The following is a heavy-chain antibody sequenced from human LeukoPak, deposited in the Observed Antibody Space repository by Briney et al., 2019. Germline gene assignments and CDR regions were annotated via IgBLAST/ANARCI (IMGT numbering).Heavy chain of an antibody. Sequence: SVALSLTCTVSGGSISSYYWRWIRQPAGKGLEWIGRIYTSGSNNYNPSLKSRVAMSVDTYKNQFSLKLSSVTAAGTAVYYCAILMDSGSSDAFYIWGEREM. D-gene: IGHD1-26*01. J-gene: IGHJ3*02. CDR1: GGSISSYY. CDR3: AILMDSGSSDAFYI. CDR2: IYTSGSN. V-gene: IGHV4-4*07.